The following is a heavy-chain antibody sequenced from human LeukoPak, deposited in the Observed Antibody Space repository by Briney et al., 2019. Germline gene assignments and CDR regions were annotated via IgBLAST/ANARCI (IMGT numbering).Heavy chain of an antibody. D-gene: IGHD2-2*01. Sequence: SETLSLTCTVSGGSISSYYWSWIRQPPGKGLEWIGYIYYSGSTNYNPSLKSRVTISVDTSKNQFSLKLSSVTAADTAVYYCARAKHCSSTSCLFDYWGQGTLVTVSS. J-gene: IGHJ4*02. CDR3: ARAKHCSSTSCLFDY. CDR1: GGSISSYY. V-gene: IGHV4-59*01. CDR2: IYYSGST.